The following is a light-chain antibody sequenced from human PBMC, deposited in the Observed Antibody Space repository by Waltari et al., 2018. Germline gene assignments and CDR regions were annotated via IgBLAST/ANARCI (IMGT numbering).Light chain of an antibody. CDR1: QSVNSN. J-gene: IGKJ1*01. Sequence: DIVTTQSPATLSVSPGERATLSCRTSQSVNSNLAWYQQKPGQAPRLLWFGASTRATGIPARFTGSGCGTEFTLTISSLQSEDFAIYYCQQYSTWPPWTFGQGTKVDIK. CDR3: QQYSTWPPWT. CDR2: GAS. V-gene: IGKV3-15*01.